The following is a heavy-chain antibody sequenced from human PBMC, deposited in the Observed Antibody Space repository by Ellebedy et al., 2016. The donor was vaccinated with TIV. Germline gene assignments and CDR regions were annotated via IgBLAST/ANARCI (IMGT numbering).Heavy chain of an antibody. D-gene: IGHD7-27*01. V-gene: IGHV3-7*01. CDR2: INGDESEK. Sequence: GESLKISCAASGFTFSSYSMNWVRQAPGKGLEWVAHINGDESEKLYVDSVKGRFTISRDNSKNTLYLQMNSLRAEDTAVYYCAKTGEGSFDYWGQGTLVTVSS. J-gene: IGHJ4*02. CDR1: GFTFSSYS. CDR3: AKTGEGSFDY.